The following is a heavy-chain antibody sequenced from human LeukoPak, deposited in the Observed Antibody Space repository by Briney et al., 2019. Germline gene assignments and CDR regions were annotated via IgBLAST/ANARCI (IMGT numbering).Heavy chain of an antibody. J-gene: IGHJ4*02. V-gene: IGHV3-23*01. CDR2: ISGSGGST. Sequence: GGSLRLSCAASGFTFSTYGMTWVRQAPGKGLEWVSSISGSGGSTYYADSVKGRFTISRDNAKNTLYLQMNSLRAEDTAVYYCAKMPNSNYFDYWGQGTLVTVSS. CDR1: GFTFSTYG. CDR3: AKMPNSNYFDY. D-gene: IGHD4-11*01.